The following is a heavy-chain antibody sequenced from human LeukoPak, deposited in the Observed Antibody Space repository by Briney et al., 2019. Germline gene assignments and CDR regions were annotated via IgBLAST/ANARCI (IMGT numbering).Heavy chain of an antibody. V-gene: IGHV4-34*01. Sequence: PSETLSLTCAVYGGSFSGYYWSWIPQPPGKGREWIGEINHSGSTNYNPSLKSRVTISVDTSKHQFSLKLSSVTAADTAVYYCASRGPGGDDYWGQGTLVTVSS. J-gene: IGHJ4*02. D-gene: IGHD2-21*02. CDR2: INHSGST. CDR3: ASRGPGGDDY. CDR1: GGSFSGYY.